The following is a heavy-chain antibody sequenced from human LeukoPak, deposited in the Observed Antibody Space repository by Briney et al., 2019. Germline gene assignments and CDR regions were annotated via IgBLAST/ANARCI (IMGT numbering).Heavy chain of an antibody. V-gene: IGHV3-23*01. D-gene: IGHD3-9*01. CDR1: GFTFSSYA. Sequence: GGSLRLSRAASGFTFSSYAMSWVRQAPGKGLEWVSAISGSGGSTYYADSVKGRFTITRDNSKNTLYLQMNSLRAEDTAVYYCAKPERYFDFDYWGQGTLVTVSS. CDR2: ISGSGGST. CDR3: AKPERYFDFDY. J-gene: IGHJ4*02.